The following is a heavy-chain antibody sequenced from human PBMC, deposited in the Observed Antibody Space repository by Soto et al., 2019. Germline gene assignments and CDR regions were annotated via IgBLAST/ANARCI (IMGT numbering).Heavy chain of an antibody. CDR3: ARGLYYYDSRGYWGY. CDR1: GLTLNDYS. V-gene: IGHV3-48*02. J-gene: IGHJ4*02. Sequence: GGSLRLSCAASGLTLNDYSMNWVRQAPGKGLEWVSYISSSSSIIYYAASVKGRFTISRDNAKNSLHLQMNSLRDEDTAVYYCARGLYYYDSRGYWGYWGQGTLVTVSS. D-gene: IGHD3-22*01. CDR2: ISSSSSII.